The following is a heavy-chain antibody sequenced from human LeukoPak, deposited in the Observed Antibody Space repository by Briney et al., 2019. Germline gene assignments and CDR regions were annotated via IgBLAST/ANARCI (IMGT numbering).Heavy chain of an antibody. D-gene: IGHD3-16*01. Sequence: GGSLRLSCSVSRFTFNSYAMTWVRQAPGKGLEWVSGISGSGGNTYYADSVKGRFTISRDNSKNTLYLQMNSLRAEDTAVYYCAKDDNYIRFLSWGQGTLVTVSS. J-gene: IGHJ5*02. CDR3: AKDDNYIRFLS. V-gene: IGHV3-23*01. CDR1: RFTFNSYA. CDR2: ISGSGGNT.